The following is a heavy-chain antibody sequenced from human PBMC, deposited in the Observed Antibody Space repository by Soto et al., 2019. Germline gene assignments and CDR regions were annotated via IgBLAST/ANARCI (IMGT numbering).Heavy chain of an antibody. D-gene: IGHD2-2*01. CDR1: GYSFTSYW. J-gene: IGHJ6*02. V-gene: IGHV5-51*01. Sequence: GESLKISCKGSGYSFTSYWIGWVRQMPGKGLEWMGIIYPGDSDTRYSPSFQGQVTISADKSISTAYLQWSSLKASDTAMYYCARYRYCSSTSCPPSHYYYYGMDVWGQGTTVTVS. CDR3: ARYRYCSSTSCPPSHYYYYGMDV. CDR2: IYPGDSDT.